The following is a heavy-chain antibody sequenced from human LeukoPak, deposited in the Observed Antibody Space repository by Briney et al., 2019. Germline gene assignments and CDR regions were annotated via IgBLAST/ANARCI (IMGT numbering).Heavy chain of an antibody. D-gene: IGHD2-15*01. CDR3: AYSVVPGVLFDY. CDR2: MYYSGST. CDR1: GGSISNYY. Sequence: SETLSLTCTVSGGSISNYYWSWIRQPPGKGLEWIGYMYYSGSTNYNPSLKSRVTISVDTSKNQFSLKLSSVTAADTAVYYRAYSVVPGVLFDYWGQGTLVTVSS. J-gene: IGHJ4*02. V-gene: IGHV4-59*01.